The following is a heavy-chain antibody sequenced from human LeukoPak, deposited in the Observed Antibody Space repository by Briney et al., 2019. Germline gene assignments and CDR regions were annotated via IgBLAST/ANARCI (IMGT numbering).Heavy chain of an antibody. CDR1: GGSISSSSYY. Sequence: SETLSLTCTVSGGSISSSSYYWGWIRQPPGKGLEWIGSAYYSGNTYYNPSLKSRVTISVDTSKNQFSLKLSSVPAADTAVYYCARDRRYHDSSGQGSLWGQGTLVTVSS. CDR2: AYYSGNT. CDR3: ARDRRYHDSSGQGSL. V-gene: IGHV4-39*07. J-gene: IGHJ4*02. D-gene: IGHD3-22*01.